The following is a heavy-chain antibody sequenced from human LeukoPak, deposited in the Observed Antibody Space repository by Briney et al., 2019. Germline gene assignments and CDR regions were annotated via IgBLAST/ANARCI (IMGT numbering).Heavy chain of an antibody. Sequence: ASVKVSCKVSGYTLTELSMHWVRQAPGKGLEWMGGFDPEDGETIYAQKFQGRVTMTEDTSTDTAYMELSSLRSEDTAVYYCATFLGTGRGYDFRSGLGYFDYWGQGTLVTVSS. J-gene: IGHJ4*02. CDR3: ATFLGTGRGYDFRSGLGYFDY. D-gene: IGHD3-3*01. CDR1: GYTLTELS. V-gene: IGHV1-24*01. CDR2: FDPEDGET.